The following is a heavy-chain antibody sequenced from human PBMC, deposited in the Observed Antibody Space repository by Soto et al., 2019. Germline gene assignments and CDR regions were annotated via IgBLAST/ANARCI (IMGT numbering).Heavy chain of an antibody. D-gene: IGHD2-2*01. CDR1: GFTFSRYW. CDR2: INTDGSTT. CDR3: ARVQVDGCHPYFDY. J-gene: IGHJ4*01. Sequence: GGSLRLSCAASGFTFSRYWMYWVRQTPGKGLVWVSRINTDGSTTSYPDSVEGRFTVSRDNAKNMLYLQMNSLRPDDTAVYYCARVQVDGCHPYFDYWRRDPLVTTSS. V-gene: IGHV3-74*01.